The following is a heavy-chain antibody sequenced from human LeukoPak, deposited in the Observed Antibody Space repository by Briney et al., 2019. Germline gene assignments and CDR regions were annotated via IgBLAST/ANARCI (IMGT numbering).Heavy chain of an antibody. J-gene: IGHJ4*02. CDR1: GGSISGYY. CDR2: INHSGST. D-gene: IGHD3-10*01. CDR3: ASMTPGAFDY. V-gene: IGHV4-34*01. Sequence: SETLSLTCTVSGGSISGYYWSWIRQPPGKGLEWIGEINHSGSTNYNPSLKSRVTISVDTSKNQFSLKLSSVTAADTAVYYCASMTPGAFDYWGQGTLVTVSS.